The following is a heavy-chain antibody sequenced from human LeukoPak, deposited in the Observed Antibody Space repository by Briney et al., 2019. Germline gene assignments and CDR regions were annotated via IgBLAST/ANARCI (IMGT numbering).Heavy chain of an antibody. J-gene: IGHJ4*02. CDR3: ARQSRDGSKTRGYYFDH. D-gene: IGHD3-10*01. V-gene: IGHV5-51*01. CDR2: IYPADSDT. Sequence: GESLKISCKGSGYSFTSYWIGWVRQMPGKGLESMGIIYPADSDTAYSPFFQGQVTISADKSIRTVSLQWSSLKASDTAMYYCARQSRDGSKTRGYYFDHWGQGTLVTVSS. CDR1: GYSFTSYW.